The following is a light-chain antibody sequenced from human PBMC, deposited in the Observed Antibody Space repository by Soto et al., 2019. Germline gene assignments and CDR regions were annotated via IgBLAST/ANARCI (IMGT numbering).Light chain of an antibody. J-gene: IGKJ1*01. CDR3: QKYDNSMWP. V-gene: IGKV3-20*01. Sequence: EIVLTQSPGTLSLSPGERASLSCRASQTVSSVHLAWYQHKPGQAPRLLIYGASRRATGVPDRFSGSGSGTDFTLTISRLETEDFAVYYCQKYDNSMWPLGKGTKV. CDR2: GAS. CDR1: QTVSSVH.